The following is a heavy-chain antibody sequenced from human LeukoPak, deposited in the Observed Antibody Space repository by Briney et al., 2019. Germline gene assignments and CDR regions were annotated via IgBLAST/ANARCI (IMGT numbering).Heavy chain of an antibody. J-gene: IGHJ5*02. CDR1: LFSPCDAM. CDR3: VTDPLDYGCNSDYWCYP. CDR2: ISGSGAST. Sequence: PGGSLRLSSAAPLFSPCDAMMRTVRQAPGKGLEWVSSISGSGASTYYADSVKGRFTISRDNSQNTLYLQMKSLRAEDTAVYYCVTDPLDYGCNSDYWCYPCGQGTLVTVSS. V-gene: IGHV3-23*01. D-gene: IGHD4-23*01.